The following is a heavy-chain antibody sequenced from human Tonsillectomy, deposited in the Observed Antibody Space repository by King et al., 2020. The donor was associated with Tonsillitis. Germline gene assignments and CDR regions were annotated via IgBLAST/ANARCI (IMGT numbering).Heavy chain of an antibody. J-gene: IGHJ3*02. CDR2: IGTAGDT. V-gene: IGHV3-13*04. CDR1: GFTFSSYD. D-gene: IGHD3-22*01. CDR3: ARQKYYYDSSGYSDAFDI. Sequence: VQLVESGGGLVQPGGALRLSCAASGFTFSSYDMHWVRQATGKSLEWVSAIGTAGDTYYPGSVKGRFTISRENAKNSLYLQMNSLRAGDTAVYYCARQKYYYDSSGYSDAFDIWGQGIMVTVSS.